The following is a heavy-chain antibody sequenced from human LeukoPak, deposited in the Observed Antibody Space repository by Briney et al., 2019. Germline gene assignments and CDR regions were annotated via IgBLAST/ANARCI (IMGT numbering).Heavy chain of an antibody. D-gene: IGHD3-16*01. CDR3: AKPLRSNTYYLFDY. J-gene: IGHJ4*01. CDR1: GFTFSSYA. V-gene: IGHV3-23*01. Sequence: GGSLRLSCAASGFTFSSYAVSWVRQAPGKGLEWVSGISASGGSTDYADSVKGRFTISRDNSKNTLYLQMNSLRAEDTAVYYCAKPLRSNTYYLFDYWGPETLVTVFS. CDR2: ISASGGST.